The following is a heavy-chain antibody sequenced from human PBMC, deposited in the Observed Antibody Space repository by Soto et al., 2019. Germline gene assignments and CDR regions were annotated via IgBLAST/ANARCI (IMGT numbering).Heavy chain of an antibody. CDR2: ISAYNGNT. J-gene: IGHJ3*02. V-gene: IGHV1-18*01. D-gene: IGHD4-17*01. Sequence: ASVKVSCKASGYTFTSYGISWVRQAPGQGLEWMGWISAYNGNTNYAQKFQGRVTMTTDTSTSTAYMELRSLRSEDTAVYYCARPTDYGDYLDAFDIWGQGTMVTVSS. CDR1: GYTFTSYG. CDR3: ARPTDYGDYLDAFDI.